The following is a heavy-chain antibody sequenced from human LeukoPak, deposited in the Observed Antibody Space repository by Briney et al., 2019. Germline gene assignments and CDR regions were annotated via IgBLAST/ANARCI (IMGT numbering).Heavy chain of an antibody. V-gene: IGHV5-10-1*01. Sequence: GESLKISCKGSGYIFTSYWISWVRQMPGKGLEWMGRIDPSDSYTNYSPYLQGHVTVSADKSISTAYLQWSSLKASATAMYYCARYTPGAFDYWGQGTLVTVSS. J-gene: IGHJ4*02. D-gene: IGHD2-2*02. CDR2: IDPSDSYT. CDR3: ARYTPGAFDY. CDR1: GYIFTSYW.